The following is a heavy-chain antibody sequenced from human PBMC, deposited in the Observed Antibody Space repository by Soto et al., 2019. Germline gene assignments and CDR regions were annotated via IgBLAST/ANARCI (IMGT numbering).Heavy chain of an antibody. V-gene: IGHV1-69*06. CDR1: GGTFSSHA. J-gene: IGHJ2*01. CDR2: IIPIFGTA. D-gene: IGHD3-22*01. Sequence: KIPSNAAGGTFSSHAISWVREAPGQVLEWMGGIIPIFGTANYAQKFQGRVTITADKSTSTAYMELSSLRSEDTAVYYCARLSTYDSSGYFSERYFDLWGRGTMVTVSS. CDR3: ARLSTYDSSGYFSERYFDL.